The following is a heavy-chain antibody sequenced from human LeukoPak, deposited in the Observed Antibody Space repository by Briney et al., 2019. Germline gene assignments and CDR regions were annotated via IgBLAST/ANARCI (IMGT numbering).Heavy chain of an antibody. D-gene: IGHD3-22*01. J-gene: IGHJ3*02. CDR2: ISSSSSTI. CDR3: AREDPKYYYDATGPSDAFDI. CDR1: GFTFSSYS. V-gene: IGHV3-48*02. Sequence: PGGSLRLSCAASGFTFSSYSMNWVRQAPGKGLEWVSYISSSSSTIYYADSVKGRFTISRDNAKNSLYLQMNSLRDEDTAVCYCAREDPKYYYDATGPSDAFDIWGQGTMVTVSS.